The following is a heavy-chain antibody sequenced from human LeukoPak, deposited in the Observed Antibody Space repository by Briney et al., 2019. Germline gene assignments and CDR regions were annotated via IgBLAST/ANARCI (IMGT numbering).Heavy chain of an antibody. CDR3: AEDRPPLGIAVAGTLDY. D-gene: IGHD6-19*01. Sequence: GRSLRPSCAASGFTLSSYGMHWVRQAPGKGLEWVAVILYVGSNKYYADSVKGRFTISRDNSKNTLYLQMNSLRAEDTAVYYCAEDRPPLGIAVAGTLDYWGQGTLVTVSS. V-gene: IGHV3-30*18. CDR1: GFTLSSYG. CDR2: ILYVGSNK. J-gene: IGHJ4*02.